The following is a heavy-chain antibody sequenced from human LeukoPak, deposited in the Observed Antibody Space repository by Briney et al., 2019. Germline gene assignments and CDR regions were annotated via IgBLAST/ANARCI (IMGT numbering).Heavy chain of an antibody. CDR2: FYSDGGRT. Sequence: GGSLRLSCAASGFTFSNYWMHWVRQAPGKGLVWVARFYSDGGRTNYADSVKGRFTISGDNAKNTQYLQMSSLRAEDTAVYYCARSGRGGAFDIWGQGTMVTVSS. D-gene: IGHD1-26*01. V-gene: IGHV3-74*01. J-gene: IGHJ3*02. CDR1: GFTFSNYW. CDR3: ARSGRGGAFDI.